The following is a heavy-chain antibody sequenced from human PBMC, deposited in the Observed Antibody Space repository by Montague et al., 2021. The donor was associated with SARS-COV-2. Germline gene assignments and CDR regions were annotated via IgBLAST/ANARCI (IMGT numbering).Heavy chain of an antibody. CDR2: IYRGGDT. D-gene: IGHD6-13*01. CDR3: TRSVAAAGTFYYSYGMDV. CDR1: GFTVSSSY. V-gene: IGHV3-53*04. Sequence: SLRLSCAASGFTVSSSYMSWVRQAPGKGLEWVSVIYRGGDTYYSDSVKGRSTIPSHNSTNTLYLEMNSLRGEDTAVYYYTRSVAAAGTFYYSYGMDVWGQGTTVTVSS. J-gene: IGHJ6*02.